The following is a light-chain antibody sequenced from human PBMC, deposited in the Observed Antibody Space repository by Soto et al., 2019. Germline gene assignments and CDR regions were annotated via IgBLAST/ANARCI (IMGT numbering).Light chain of an antibody. CDR1: QGIIDY. J-gene: IGKJ1*01. V-gene: IGKV1-27*01. Sequence: DIQMTQSPSSLSASVGDRVTITCRASQGIIDYLAWYQQKPGKAPKLLIYAASTLQSGVPSRFSGSGAGTDFTLTIXGLXPEDXATXXXQXYNSAPQTFGQGTKVEIK. CDR3: QXYNSAPQT. CDR2: AAS.